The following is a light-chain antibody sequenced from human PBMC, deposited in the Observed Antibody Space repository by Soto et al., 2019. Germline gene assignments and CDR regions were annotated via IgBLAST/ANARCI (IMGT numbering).Light chain of an antibody. CDR1: QSVSSNY. J-gene: IGKJ3*01. CDR3: QHYGTSRVT. CDR2: GAS. Sequence: EIGLTQSPGTLSLSPGERATLSCRASQSVSSNYLAWYQQKPGQAPRLLIYGASSRATSVPDRFSGSGSGTDFTLTISRLEPEGFAVYYCQHYGTSRVTFGPGTKVAIK. V-gene: IGKV3-20*01.